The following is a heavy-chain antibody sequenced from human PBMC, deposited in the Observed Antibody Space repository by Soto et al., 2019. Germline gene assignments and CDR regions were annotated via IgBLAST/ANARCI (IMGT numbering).Heavy chain of an antibody. V-gene: IGHV4-34*01. J-gene: IGHJ4*02. CDR3: ARDRMVRGVIADY. Sequence: TSETLSLTCAVYGGSFSGYYWSWIRQPPGKGLEWIGEINHSGSTNYNPSLKSRVTISVDTSKNQFSLELSSVTAADTAVYYCARDRMVRGVIADYWGQGTLVTVSS. CDR2: INHSGST. CDR1: GGSFSGYY. D-gene: IGHD3-10*01.